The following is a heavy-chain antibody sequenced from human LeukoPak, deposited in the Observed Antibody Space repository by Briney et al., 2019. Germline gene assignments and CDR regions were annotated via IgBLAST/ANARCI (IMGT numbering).Heavy chain of an antibody. CDR1: GFIFHTYA. D-gene: IGHD2-8*01. CDR3: ARRAGALCTKSICRFDS. V-gene: IGHV3-23*01. J-gene: IGHJ4*02. Sequence: GGSLRLSCAASGFIFHTYAMSWVRRPPGKGLEWVSTITASGNYTAYADSVQGRFTISRDSSKNTVYLQMNSLRAEDTAVYYCARRAGALCTKSICRFDSWGQGTLVAVSS. CDR2: ITASGNYT.